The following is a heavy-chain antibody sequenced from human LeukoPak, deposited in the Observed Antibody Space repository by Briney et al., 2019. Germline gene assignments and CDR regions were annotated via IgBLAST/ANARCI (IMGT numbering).Heavy chain of an antibody. CDR2: IIPIFGTA. Sequence: SVKVSCKASGGTFSSYAISWVRQAPGQGLEWMGGIIPIFGTANYAQKFQGRVTITTDESTSTAYMELSSLRSEDTAVYYCARAHYYGSRSLISGWFDPWGQGTLVTVSS. J-gene: IGHJ5*02. CDR3: ARAHYYGSRSLISGWFDP. D-gene: IGHD3-10*01. V-gene: IGHV1-69*05. CDR1: GGTFSSYA.